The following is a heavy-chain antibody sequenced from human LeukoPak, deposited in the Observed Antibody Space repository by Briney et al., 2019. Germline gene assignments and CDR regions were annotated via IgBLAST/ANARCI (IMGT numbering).Heavy chain of an antibody. D-gene: IGHD1-14*01. Sequence: SGTLSLTCAVSGGSISSSNWWSWIRQHPGKGLEWIGYIYYSGSTYYNPSLKSRVTISVDTSKNQFSLKLSSVTAADTAVYYCARYNPPWYFDLWGRGTLVTVSS. V-gene: IGHV4-31*11. CDR1: GGSISSSNW. CDR3: ARYNPPWYFDL. J-gene: IGHJ2*01. CDR2: IYYSGST.